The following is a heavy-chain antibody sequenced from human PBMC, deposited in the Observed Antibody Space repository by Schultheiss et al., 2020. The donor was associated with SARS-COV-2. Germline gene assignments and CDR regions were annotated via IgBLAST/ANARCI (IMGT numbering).Heavy chain of an antibody. J-gene: IGHJ4*02. Sequence: GGSLRLSCAASGFTFSSYGMHWVRQVPGKGLEWVSSISSSSSYIYYADSVKGRFTISRDNAKNSLYLQMNSLRAEDTAVYYCATLTFGVYWGQGTLVTVSS. V-gene: IGHV3-21*01. CDR1: GFTFSSYG. CDR3: ATLTFGVY. D-gene: IGHD2/OR15-2a*01. CDR2: ISSSSSYI.